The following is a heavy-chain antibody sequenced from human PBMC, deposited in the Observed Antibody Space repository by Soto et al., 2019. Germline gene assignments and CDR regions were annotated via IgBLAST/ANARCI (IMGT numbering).Heavy chain of an antibody. D-gene: IGHD3-3*01. CDR3: AKGITIFRVVTSFDE. CDR1: GYTFTSYG. Sequence: SVKVSCKASGYTFTSYGISWVRQAPGQGLEWMGWISAYNGNTNYAQKLQGRVTMTTDTSTSTAYMELRSLRSDDTAVYYCAKGITIFRVVTSFDEWGEADLFT. J-gene: IGHJ4*02. V-gene: IGHV1-18*04. CDR2: ISAYNGNT.